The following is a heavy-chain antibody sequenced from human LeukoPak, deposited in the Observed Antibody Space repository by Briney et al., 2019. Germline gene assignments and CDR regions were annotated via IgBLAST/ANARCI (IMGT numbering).Heavy chain of an antibody. Sequence: GGSLRLSCAASGFTFDDYAMHWVRQAPGKGLEWVSGISWNSGSMGYADSVKGRFTISRDNAKNSLYLQMKSLRAEDTAVYYCAKHHPSSRGHDYWGQGTLVTVSS. J-gene: IGHJ4*02. CDR3: AKHHPSSRGHDY. CDR1: GFTFDDYA. D-gene: IGHD1-14*01. CDR2: ISWNSGSM. V-gene: IGHV3-9*01.